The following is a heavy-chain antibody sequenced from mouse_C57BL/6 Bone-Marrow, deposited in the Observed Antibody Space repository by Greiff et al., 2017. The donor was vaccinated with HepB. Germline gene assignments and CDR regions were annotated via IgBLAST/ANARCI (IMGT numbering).Heavy chain of an antibody. CDR3: ARHEDDPAWFAY. V-gene: IGHV5-6*01. J-gene: IGHJ3*01. CDR1: GFTFSSYG. Sequence: EVQVVESGGDLVKPGGSLKLSCAASGFTFSSYGMSWVRQTPDKRLEWVATISSGGSYTYYPDSVKGRFTISRDNAKNTLYLQMSSLKSEDTAMYYCARHEDDPAWFAYWGQGTLVTVSA. CDR2: ISSGGSYT.